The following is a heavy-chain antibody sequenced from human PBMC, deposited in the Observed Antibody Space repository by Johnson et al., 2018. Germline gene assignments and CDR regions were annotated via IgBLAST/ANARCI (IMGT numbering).Heavy chain of an antibody. J-gene: IGHJ3*02. CDR3: AGFPPGDGLNTWAFDI. CDR1: GGSISSYY. Sequence: QVQLQESGPGLVKPSETLSLTCTVSGGSISSYYWSWIRQPPGKGLEWIGYIYYSGSTNYNPSLKSRVTISVDTSKNQFSLKLSSVTAADTAVYYCAGFPPGDGLNTWAFDIWGQGTMVTVAS. D-gene: IGHD3/OR15-3a*01. CDR2: IYYSGST. V-gene: IGHV4-59*01.